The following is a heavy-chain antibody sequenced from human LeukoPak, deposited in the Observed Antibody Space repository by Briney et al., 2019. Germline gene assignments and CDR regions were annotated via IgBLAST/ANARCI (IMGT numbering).Heavy chain of an antibody. CDR2: ISASGGST. Sequence: AGGSLRLSCAASGFTFSSYAMSWVRQAPGKGLEWVSAISASGGSTHHADSVKGRFTISRDNSKNTLYLQMNSLRAEDTAVYYCARAPSVYSSSWPPSEHWGQGTLVTVSS. D-gene: IGHD6-13*01. V-gene: IGHV3-23*01. CDR3: ARAPSVYSSSWPPSEH. J-gene: IGHJ1*01. CDR1: GFTFSSYA.